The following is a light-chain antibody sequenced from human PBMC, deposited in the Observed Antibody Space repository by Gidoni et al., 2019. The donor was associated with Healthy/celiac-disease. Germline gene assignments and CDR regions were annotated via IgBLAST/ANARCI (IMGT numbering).Light chain of an antibody. Sequence: EIVMTQSPATLSVSPGERATLSCRASQSVSSNLAWYQQKPGQAPRLLIYGAYTRATGIPARCSGSGSGTEFTLTISSLKSEDFAVYYCQQYNNWWTFGQGTKVEIK. CDR3: QQYNNWWT. J-gene: IGKJ1*01. CDR2: GAY. V-gene: IGKV3-15*01. CDR1: QSVSSN.